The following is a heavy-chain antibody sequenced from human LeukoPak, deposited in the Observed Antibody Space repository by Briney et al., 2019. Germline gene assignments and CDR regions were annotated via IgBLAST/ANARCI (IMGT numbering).Heavy chain of an antibody. V-gene: IGHV3-21*01. J-gene: IGHJ4*02. D-gene: IGHD6-13*01. CDR3: AREFGQQLAFDY. CDR2: ISSSSSYI. Sequence: PGGSVRLSCAASGFTFSSYSMNWVRQAPGKGLEWVSSISSSSSYIYYADSVKGRFTISRDNAKNSLYLQMNSLRAEDTAVYYCAREFGQQLAFDYWGQGTLVTVSS. CDR1: GFTFSSYS.